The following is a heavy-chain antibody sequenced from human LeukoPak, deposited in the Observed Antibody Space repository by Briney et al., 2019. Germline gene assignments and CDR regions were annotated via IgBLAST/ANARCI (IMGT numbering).Heavy chain of an antibody. CDR3: AKDLYGD. CDR1: GFTFRSYG. V-gene: IGHV3-30*02. D-gene: IGHD4-17*01. CDR2: IRHDGSKK. Sequence: GGSLRLSCVGSGFTFRSYGMHWVRQAPGKGLEWVAFIRHDGSKKFYADSVKGRFTISRDNSQNTLYLQVDSLRVEDTAVYYCAKDLYGDWGLGTLVTVSS. J-gene: IGHJ4*02.